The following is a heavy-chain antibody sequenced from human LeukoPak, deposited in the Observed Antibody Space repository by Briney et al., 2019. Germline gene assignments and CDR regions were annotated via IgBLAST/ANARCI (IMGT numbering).Heavy chain of an antibody. J-gene: IGHJ4*02. CDR2: INPNSGGT. CDR3: ARFGTSSWYGTYYFDY. CDR1: GYTFTGYY. Sequence: GASVKVSCKASGYTFTGYYMHWVRQAPGQGLEWMGWINPNSGGTNYAQKFQGRVTMTRDTSISTAYMELSRLRSDDTAVYYCARFGTSSWYGTYYFDYWGQGTLVTVFS. D-gene: IGHD6-13*01. V-gene: IGHV1-2*02.